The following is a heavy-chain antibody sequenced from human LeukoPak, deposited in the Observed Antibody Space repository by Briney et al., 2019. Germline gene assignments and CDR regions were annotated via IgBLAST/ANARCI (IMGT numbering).Heavy chain of an antibody. J-gene: IGHJ4*02. D-gene: IGHD6-6*01. CDR1: GFTFSSYG. V-gene: IGHV3-30*02. CDR3: AKDLRVRYSSSSGYFDY. Sequence: PGGSLRLSCAASGFTFSSYGMHWVRQAPGKGLEWVAFMRYDGSNKYYADSVKGRFTISRDNSKNTLYLQMNSLRAEDTAVYYCAKDLRVRYSSSSGYFDYWGQGTLVTVSS. CDR2: MRYDGSNK.